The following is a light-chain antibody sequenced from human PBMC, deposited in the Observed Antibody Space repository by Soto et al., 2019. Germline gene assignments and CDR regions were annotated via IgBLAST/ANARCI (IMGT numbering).Light chain of an antibody. CDR2: AAS. J-gene: IGKJ1*01. Sequence: DIQMTQSPSSLSASVGDRVTITCRASQSISSLLNWYQQKPGKAPKVLIFAASTLQSRVPSRFSGGGSGTDFTLTISSLQPEDFATYYCQQSYSNPRTFGQGTRVEIK. CDR3: QQSYSNPRT. CDR1: QSISSL. V-gene: IGKV1-39*01.